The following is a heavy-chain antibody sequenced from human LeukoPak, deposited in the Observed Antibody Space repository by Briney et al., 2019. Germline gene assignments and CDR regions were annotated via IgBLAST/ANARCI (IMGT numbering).Heavy chain of an antibody. J-gene: IGHJ4*02. CDR1: GYTFTSYG. CDR3: ARGGLTITFGGEYGY. D-gene: IGHD3-16*01. Sequence: ASVKVSCKASGYTFTSYGISWVRQALGQGLEWMGWISAYNGNTNYAQKLQGRVTMTTDTSTSTAYMELRSLRSDDTAVYYCARGGLTITFGGEYGYWGQGTLVTVSS. V-gene: IGHV1-18*01. CDR2: ISAYNGNT.